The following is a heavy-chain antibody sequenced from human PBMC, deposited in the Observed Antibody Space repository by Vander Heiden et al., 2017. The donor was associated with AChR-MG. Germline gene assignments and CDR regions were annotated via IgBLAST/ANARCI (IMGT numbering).Heavy chain of an antibody. J-gene: IGHJ4*02. Sequence: QVQLQQWGAGLLKPSETLSLTCAVYGGSFSGYYWSWIRQPPGKGLEWIGEINHSGSTNYNPSLKSRVTISVDTSKNQFSLKLSSVTAADTAVYYCARVLLWFGGAGFDYWGQGTLVTVSS. V-gene: IGHV4-34*01. CDR1: GGSFSGYY. CDR2: INHSGST. CDR3: ARVLLWFGGAGFDY. D-gene: IGHD3-10*01.